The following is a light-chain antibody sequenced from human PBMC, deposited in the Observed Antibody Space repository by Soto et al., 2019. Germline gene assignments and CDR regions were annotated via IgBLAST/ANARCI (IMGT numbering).Light chain of an antibody. V-gene: IGLV1-40*01. CDR3: TSYTSSSTYV. CDR2: GNT. Sequence: QSVLTQPPSVSGAPGQRVTISCTGSSSNIGAGYDVHWYQQRPGTAPKLLIFGNTNRPSGVPDRFSGSKSGTTASLTISGLQTEDEAEYYCTSYTSSSTYVFGTGTKVTVL. J-gene: IGLJ1*01. CDR1: SSNIGAGYD.